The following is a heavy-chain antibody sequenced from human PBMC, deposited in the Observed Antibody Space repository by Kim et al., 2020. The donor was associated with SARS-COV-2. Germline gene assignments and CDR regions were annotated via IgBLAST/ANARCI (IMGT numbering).Heavy chain of an antibody. CDR1: GFIFSTYA. CDR3: ATYNWNAGWFDP. Sequence: GGSLRLSCAPSGFIFSTYAMSWVRQAPGKGLEWVSSVSSTGDITYHADSVKGRFTISRDNSRNTVYLQMNSLRAEDTAVYYCATYNWNAGWFDPWGQGTLVTVSS. CDR2: VSSTGDIT. D-gene: IGHD1-20*01. V-gene: IGHV3-23*01. J-gene: IGHJ5*02.